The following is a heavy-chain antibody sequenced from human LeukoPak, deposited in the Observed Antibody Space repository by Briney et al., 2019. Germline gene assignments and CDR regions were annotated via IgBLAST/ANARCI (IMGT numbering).Heavy chain of an antibody. CDR1: GFTFSSYA. CDR2: ISGSGGST. CDR3: ANSVDLAYCGGDCPDAFDI. V-gene: IGHV3-23*01. D-gene: IGHD2-21*02. Sequence: GGSLRLSCAASGFTFSSYAMSWVRQAPGKGLEWVSAISGSGGSTYYADSVKGRSTISRDNSKNTLYLQMNSLRAEDTAVYYCANSVDLAYCGGDCPDAFDIWGQGTMVTVSS. J-gene: IGHJ3*02.